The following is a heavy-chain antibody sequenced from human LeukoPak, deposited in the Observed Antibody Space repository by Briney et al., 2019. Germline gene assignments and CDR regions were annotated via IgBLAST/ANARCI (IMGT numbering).Heavy chain of an antibody. CDR1: GFTFSTYW. J-gene: IGHJ4*02. CDR3: AEAASVRGVSY. V-gene: IGHV3-74*01. CDR2: INGDGSTT. D-gene: IGHD3-10*01. Sequence: PGGSLRLSCAASGFTFSTYWMHWVRQAPGKGPLWVSHINGDGSTTNYADSVKGRFTISRDNAKNTLYLQMNSLRAEDTAVYYGAEAASVRGVSYWGQGTLVTVSS.